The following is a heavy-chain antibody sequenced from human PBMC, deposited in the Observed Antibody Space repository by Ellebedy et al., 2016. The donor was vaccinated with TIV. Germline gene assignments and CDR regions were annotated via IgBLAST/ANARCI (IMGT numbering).Heavy chain of an antibody. V-gene: IGHV3-11*06. CDR3: ASGATARGGYFDY. J-gene: IGHJ4*02. Sequence: GRFSISRDNAKNSLFLQMNSLRAEDTAVYYCASGATARGGYFDYWGQGTLVTVSS. D-gene: IGHD5-24*01.